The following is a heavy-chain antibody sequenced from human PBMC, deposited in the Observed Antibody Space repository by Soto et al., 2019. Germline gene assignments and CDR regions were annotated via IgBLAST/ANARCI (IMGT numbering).Heavy chain of an antibody. J-gene: IGHJ4*02. V-gene: IGHV1-18*01. CDR1: GYTFTDYG. CDR3: ARDSGNLVVWAYFFDY. Sequence: QVQLVQSGAEVKKPGASVKVSCKASGYTFTDYGISWVRQAPGQGLEWMGWISGYNGNTDYEQNFQGRVTITTDTSKSTASMELRGLRSDDTAIFFCARDSGNLVVWAYFFDYWGQGTLVTVSS. D-gene: IGHD1-26*01. CDR2: ISGYNGNT.